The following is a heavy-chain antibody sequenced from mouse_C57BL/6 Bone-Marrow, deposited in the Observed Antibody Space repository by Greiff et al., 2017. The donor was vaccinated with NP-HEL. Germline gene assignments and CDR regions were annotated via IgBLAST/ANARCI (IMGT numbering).Heavy chain of an antibody. V-gene: IGHV14-2*01. D-gene: IGHD1-1*02. Sequence: EVKLMESGAELVKPGASVKLSCTASGFNIKDYYMHWVKQRTEQGLEWIGRIDPEDGETKYAPKFQGKATITADTSSNTAYLQLSSLTSEDTAVYYCAPSRGLWAMDYWGQGTSVTVSS. J-gene: IGHJ4*01. CDR2: IDPEDGET. CDR3: APSRGLWAMDY. CDR1: GFNIKDYY.